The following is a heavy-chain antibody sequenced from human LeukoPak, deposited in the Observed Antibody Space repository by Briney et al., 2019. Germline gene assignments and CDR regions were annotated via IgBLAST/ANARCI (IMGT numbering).Heavy chain of an antibody. Sequence: ASVKVSCKASGYTFTSYYMHWVRQAPGQGLEWMGIINPSGGSTSYAQKFQGRVTMTRDTSISTAYMELSRLRSDDTAVYYCARGWLQHVDYWGQGTLVTVSS. V-gene: IGHV1-46*01. D-gene: IGHD5-24*01. CDR2: INPSGGST. CDR3: ARGWLQHVDY. J-gene: IGHJ4*02. CDR1: GYTFTSYY.